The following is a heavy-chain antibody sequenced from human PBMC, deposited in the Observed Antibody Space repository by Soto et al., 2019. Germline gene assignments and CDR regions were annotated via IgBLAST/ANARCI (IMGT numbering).Heavy chain of an antibody. D-gene: IGHD2-2*01. CDR3: AIPAAPYYYYYGMDV. CDR1: GYTFTGYY. V-gene: IGHV1-2*02. Sequence: ASVKVSCKASGYTFTGYYMHWVRQAPGQGLEWMGWINPNSGGTNYAQKFQGRVTMTRDTSISTAYMELSRLRSDDTAVYSCAIPAAPYYYYYGMDVWGQGTTVTVSS. J-gene: IGHJ6*02. CDR2: INPNSGGT.